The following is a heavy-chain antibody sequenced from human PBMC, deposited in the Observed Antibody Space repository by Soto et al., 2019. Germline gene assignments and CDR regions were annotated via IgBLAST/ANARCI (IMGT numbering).Heavy chain of an antibody. CDR2: ISYDGSNK. CDR1: GFTFSSYG. V-gene: IGHV3-30*03. CDR3: ARVGGMANDFDY. D-gene: IGHD5-12*01. J-gene: IGHJ4*02. Sequence: GGSLRLSCAASGFTFSSYGMHWVRQAPGKGLEWVAVISYDGSNKYYADSVKGRFTISRDNSKNTLYLQMNSLRAEDTAVYYCARVGGMANDFDYWGQGTLVTVSS.